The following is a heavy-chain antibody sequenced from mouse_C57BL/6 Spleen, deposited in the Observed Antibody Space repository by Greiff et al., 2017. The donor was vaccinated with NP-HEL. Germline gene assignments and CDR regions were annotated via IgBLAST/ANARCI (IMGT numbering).Heavy chain of an antibody. J-gene: IGHJ4*01. V-gene: IGHV5-16*01. Sequence: DVKLVESEGGLVQPGSSMKLSCTASGFTFSDYYMAWVRQVPEKGLEWVANINYDGSSTYYLDSLKSRFIISRDNAKNILYLQMSSLKSEDTATYYCARGGYGRGGAMDYWGQGTSVTVSS. CDR2: INYDGSST. CDR3: ARGGYGRGGAMDY. CDR1: GFTFSDYY. D-gene: IGHD1-1*01.